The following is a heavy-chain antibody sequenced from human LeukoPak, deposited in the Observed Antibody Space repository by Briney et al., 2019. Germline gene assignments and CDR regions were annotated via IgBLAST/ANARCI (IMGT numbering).Heavy chain of an antibody. CDR3: ARVTGIAVAGTYY. D-gene: IGHD6-19*01. Sequence: SETLSLTCTVSGYSISSGYYWGWIRQPPGKGLEWIGSIYHSGSTYYNPSLKSRVTISGDTSKNQFSLKLSSVTAADTAVYYCARVTGIAVAGTYYWGQGTLVTVSS. CDR1: GYSISSGYY. J-gene: IGHJ4*02. V-gene: IGHV4-38-2*02. CDR2: IYHSGST.